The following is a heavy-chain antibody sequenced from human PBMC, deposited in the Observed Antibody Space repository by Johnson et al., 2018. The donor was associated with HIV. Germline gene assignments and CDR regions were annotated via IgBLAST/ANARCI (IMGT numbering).Heavy chain of an antibody. V-gene: IGHV3-15*01. CDR3: TTFKVAPRIKAPTTSKATILLDAFDI. Sequence: VQLVESGGGVVKPGGSLRLSCAASGFIFSNAWMSWVRQAPGKGLEWVGRIKSKTDGGTTDYAAPVKGRFTISRDDSKNTLYLQMNSLKTEDTAVYYCTTFKVAPRIKAPTTSKATILLDAFDIWGQGTMVTVSS. D-gene: IGHD1-26*01. CDR1: GFIFSNAW. CDR2: IKSKTDGGTT. J-gene: IGHJ3*02.